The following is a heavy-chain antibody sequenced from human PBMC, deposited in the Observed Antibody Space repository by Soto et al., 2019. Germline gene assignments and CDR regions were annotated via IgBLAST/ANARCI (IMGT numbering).Heavy chain of an antibody. Sequence: GVSLRLSFSAPGFTFDHYTIHWLRQAPGRGLEFVSAINVNATDIFYGDSVTGRFSISRDNSKNTVYLQMHNMIYEDTALYYFVKGMGPCCGWSHYFDSWGRGTQVTVSS. CDR1: GFTFDHYT. CDR3: VKGMGPCCGWSHYFDS. D-gene: IGHD6-19*01. CDR2: INVNATDI. J-gene: IGHJ4*01. V-gene: IGHV3-64D*06.